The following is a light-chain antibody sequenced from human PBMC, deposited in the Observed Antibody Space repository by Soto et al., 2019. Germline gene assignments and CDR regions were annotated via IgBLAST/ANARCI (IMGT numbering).Light chain of an antibody. CDR1: QSDTNAY. Sequence: EMVVTQSPGTLSLSPGERATLSCSASQSDTNAYLTWYQQKPGQAPRLLIYGASTRATGIPDRFSGSGSGTDFTLTISRVEPEDFAVYYCHYYGGPFGGGTKIEIK. CDR3: HYYGGP. J-gene: IGKJ4*01. V-gene: IGKV3-20*01. CDR2: GAS.